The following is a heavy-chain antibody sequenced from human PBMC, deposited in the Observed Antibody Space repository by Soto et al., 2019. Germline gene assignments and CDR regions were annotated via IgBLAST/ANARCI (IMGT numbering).Heavy chain of an antibody. J-gene: IGHJ6*03. Sequence: PGGSLRLSCATSGFILSDCAMNWVRQAPGKGLEWVSYISSSSSVIDYADSVKGRFTVSRDNARNSLYLQMNSLRAEDTAVYYCARDLSWGSNWYYYMDVWGKGTTVTGSS. D-gene: IGHD7-27*01. CDR1: GFILSDCA. CDR2: ISSSSSVI. CDR3: ARDLSWGSNWYYYMDV. V-gene: IGHV3-48*01.